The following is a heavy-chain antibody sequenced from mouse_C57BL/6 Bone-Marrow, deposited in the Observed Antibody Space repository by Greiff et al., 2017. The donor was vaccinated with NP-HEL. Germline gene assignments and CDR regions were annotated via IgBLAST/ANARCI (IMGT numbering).Heavy chain of an antibody. D-gene: IGHD1-1*01. CDR2: IHPSDSDT. J-gene: IGHJ4*01. Sequence: VQLQQPGAELVKPGASVKVSCKASGYTFTSYWMHWVKQRPGQGLEWIGRIHPSDSDTNYNQKFKGKATLTVDKSPSTAYMQLSSLTSEDSAVYYCAIDTTVFRSPYYYAMDYWGQGTSVTVSS. V-gene: IGHV1-74*01. CDR1: GYTFTSYW. CDR3: AIDTTVFRSPYYYAMDY.